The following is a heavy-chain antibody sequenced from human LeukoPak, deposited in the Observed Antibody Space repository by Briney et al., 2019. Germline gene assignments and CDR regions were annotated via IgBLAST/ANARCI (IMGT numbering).Heavy chain of an antibody. Sequence: PGGSLRLSCAASGFTFSSYAMSWVRQAPGKGLEWVSAISGSGGSTYYADSVKGRFTISRDNSKNTLYLQMNSLRAEDTAVYYCAKLGFYVGGSYRSSYFDYWGQGTLVTVSS. J-gene: IGHJ4*02. D-gene: IGHD3-16*02. CDR3: AKLGFYVGGSYRSSYFDY. CDR1: GFTFSSYA. V-gene: IGHV3-23*01. CDR2: ISGSGGST.